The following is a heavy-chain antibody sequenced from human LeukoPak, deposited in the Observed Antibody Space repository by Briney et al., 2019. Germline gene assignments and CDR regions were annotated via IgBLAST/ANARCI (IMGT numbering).Heavy chain of an antibody. Sequence: GGSLRLSCAASGFTFSSYAMHWVRQAPGKGLEYVSAISSNGGSTYYANSVKGRFTISRDNSKNTLYLQMGSLRAEDMAVYYCARGPRSVTMVRGAAHYWGQGTLVTVSS. V-gene: IGHV3-64*01. J-gene: IGHJ4*02. CDR2: ISSNGGST. CDR1: GFTFSSYA. CDR3: ARGPRSVTMVRGAAHY. D-gene: IGHD3-10*01.